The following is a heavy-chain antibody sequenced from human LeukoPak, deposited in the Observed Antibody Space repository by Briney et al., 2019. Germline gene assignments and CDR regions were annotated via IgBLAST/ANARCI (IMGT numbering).Heavy chain of an antibody. Sequence: GASVTVSCKASGYTFTGYYMHWVRQAPGQGLEWMGWINPNSGGTNYAQKFQGRVTMTRDTSISTAYMELSRLRSDDTAVYYCARGVGYYYDTNWFDPWGQGTLVTVSS. CDR3: ARGVGYYYDTNWFDP. CDR2: INPNSGGT. CDR1: GYTFTGYY. J-gene: IGHJ5*02. D-gene: IGHD3-22*01. V-gene: IGHV1-2*02.